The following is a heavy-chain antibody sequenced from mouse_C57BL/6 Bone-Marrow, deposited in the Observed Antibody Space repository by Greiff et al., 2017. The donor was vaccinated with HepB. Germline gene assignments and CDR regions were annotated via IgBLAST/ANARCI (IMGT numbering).Heavy chain of an antibody. CDR1: GYAFTNYL. J-gene: IGHJ4*01. V-gene: IGHV1-54*01. D-gene: IGHD2-4*01. Sequence: VQLQQSGAELVRPGTSVKVSCKASGYAFTNYLIEWVKQRPGQGLEWIGVINPGSGGTNYNEKFKGKATLTADKSSSTAYMQLSSLTSEDSAVYFCASGGDDYDGNYYAMDYWGQGTSVTVSS. CDR2: INPGSGGT. CDR3: ASGGDDYDGNYYAMDY.